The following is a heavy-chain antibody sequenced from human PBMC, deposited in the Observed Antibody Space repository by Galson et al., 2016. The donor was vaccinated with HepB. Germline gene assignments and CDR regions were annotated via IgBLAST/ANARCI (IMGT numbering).Heavy chain of an antibody. J-gene: IGHJ4*02. CDR2: VYYTGST. D-gene: IGHD2-2*01. CDR3: ARHHMHSLFDY. CDR1: DESFSGYY. Sequence: SETLSLTCAVYDESFSGYYWSWIRQPPGKGLEWIGSVYYTGSTYYNPSLKSRASISVDSSRNQFSLRLSFVTAAGTSIYYCARHHMHSLFDYWGRGTLVTVSS. V-gene: IGHV4-39*01.